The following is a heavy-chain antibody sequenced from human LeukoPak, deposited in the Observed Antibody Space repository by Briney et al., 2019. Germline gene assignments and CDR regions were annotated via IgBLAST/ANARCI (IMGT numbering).Heavy chain of an antibody. D-gene: IGHD6-19*01. CDR1: GFTFRSYE. J-gene: IGHJ6*03. CDR3: ARDPYSSGWNSYYYYYMDV. Sequence: GGSLRLSCAASGFTFRSYEMNWVRQAPGKGLEWVSYISSSGSTIYYADSVKGRFTISRDNAKNSLYLQMNSLRAEDTAVYYCARDPYSSGWNSYYYYYMDVWGKGTTVTVSS. CDR2: ISSSGSTI. V-gene: IGHV3-48*03.